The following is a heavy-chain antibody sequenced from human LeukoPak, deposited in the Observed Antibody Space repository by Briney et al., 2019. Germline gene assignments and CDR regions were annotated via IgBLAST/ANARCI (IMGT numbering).Heavy chain of an antibody. D-gene: IGHD3-16*01. CDR2: FYPGDSDS. CDR1: GYNFATCW. J-gene: IGHJ3*01. CDR3: ARGLGELLPPDAFDL. Sequence: GESLKISCKGSGYNFATCWIAWVRQMPGKGLEWMGVFYPGDSDSKYRPSFQGQVTISADKSIGTAYLHWSSLKASDTAIYYCARGLGELLPPDAFDLWGQGTLVTVSS. V-gene: IGHV5-51*01.